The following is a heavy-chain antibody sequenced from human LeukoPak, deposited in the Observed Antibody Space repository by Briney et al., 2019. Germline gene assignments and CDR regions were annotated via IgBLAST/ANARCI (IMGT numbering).Heavy chain of an antibody. CDR3: AKDRRVGFMVRGAHFDY. CDR1: GFTFSSYA. Sequence: GGSLRLSCAASGFTFSSYAMSWVRPAPGKGLEWVSAISGSGGSTYYADSVKGRFTISRDNSKNTLYLQMNSLRAEDTAVYYCAKDRRVGFMVRGAHFDYWGQGTLVTVSS. V-gene: IGHV3-23*01. CDR2: ISGSGGST. D-gene: IGHD3-10*01. J-gene: IGHJ4*02.